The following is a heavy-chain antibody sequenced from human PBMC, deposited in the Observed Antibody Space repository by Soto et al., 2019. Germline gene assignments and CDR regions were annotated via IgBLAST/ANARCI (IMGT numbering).Heavy chain of an antibody. CDR3: AMTQRLVGGQQLC. Sequence: EVQLLESGGGLVQPGGSLRLSCAASGFTFSSIAMSWVRQAPGKGLEWVSAISGSGANTYYADSVMGRFTISRDTSKNTLYLQMNSLRAEVTAIYYCAMTQRLVGGQQLCWGQGTLVTVSS. V-gene: IGHV3-23*01. D-gene: IGHD6-13*01. CDR2: ISGSGANT. J-gene: IGHJ4*02. CDR1: GFTFSSIA.